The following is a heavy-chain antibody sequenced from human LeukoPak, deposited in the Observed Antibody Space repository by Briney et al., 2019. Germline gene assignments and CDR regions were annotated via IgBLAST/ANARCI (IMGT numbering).Heavy chain of an antibody. J-gene: IGHJ6*02. D-gene: IGHD6-13*01. Sequence: SETLSLTCTVSGGSIRSYFWSWIRQSPGKGLEWIGYIYDSGSINYNPSLKSRVTIPVDTSKNQFTLKLSSVTAADTAVYYCARDVGSSSWSYYGMDVWGQGTTVTVSS. CDR2: IYDSGSI. V-gene: IGHV4-59*01. CDR3: ARDVGSSSWSYYGMDV. CDR1: GGSIRSYF.